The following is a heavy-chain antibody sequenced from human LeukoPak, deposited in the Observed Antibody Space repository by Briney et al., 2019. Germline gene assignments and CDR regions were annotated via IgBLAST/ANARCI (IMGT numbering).Heavy chain of an antibody. J-gene: IGHJ6*02. CDR1: GFTFSSYE. Sequence: GGSLRLSCAASGFTFSSYEMNWVRQAPGKGLEWVSYILSSGSTIYCADSVEGRFTISRDNAKNSLYLQMNSLRAEDTAVYYCARVIIPRGIAYYYYAMDVWGQGTTVTVSS. CDR2: ILSSGSTI. V-gene: IGHV3-48*03. D-gene: IGHD1-14*01. CDR3: ARVIIPRGIAYYYYAMDV.